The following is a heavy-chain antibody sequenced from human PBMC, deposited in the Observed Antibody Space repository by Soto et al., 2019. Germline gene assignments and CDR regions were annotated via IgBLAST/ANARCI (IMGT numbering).Heavy chain of an antibody. Sequence: QVQLVQSGAEVKKPGSSVKVSCKASGDTFSTYTITWMRQAPGQGLEWMGGIIPRSATSNYAQKFQGRVTMTAGESTNTAYMELSSLRTEDTAAYYCAREGLVLVPTTVTFDYYYYARCVWGQVTTVAVSS. D-gene: IGHD2-2*01. J-gene: IGHJ6*02. CDR3: AREGLVLVPTTVTFDYYYYARCV. V-gene: IGHV1-69*12. CDR2: IIPRSATS. CDR1: GDTFSTYT.